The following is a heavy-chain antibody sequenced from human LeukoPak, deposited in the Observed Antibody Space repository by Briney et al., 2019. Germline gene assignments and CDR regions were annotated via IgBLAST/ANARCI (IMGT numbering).Heavy chain of an antibody. CDR2: IYYSGST. D-gene: IGHD2-21*02. V-gene: IGHV4-61*08. Sequence: SETLSLTCTVSGGSISSGDYYWSWIRQPPGKGLEWIGYIYYSGSTNYNPSLKSRVTISVDTSKRQFSLKLSSVTAADTAVYYCARVRFTYCGGDCYKYYFDYWGQGTLVTVSS. CDR1: GGSISSGDYY. J-gene: IGHJ4*02. CDR3: ARVRFTYCGGDCYKYYFDY.